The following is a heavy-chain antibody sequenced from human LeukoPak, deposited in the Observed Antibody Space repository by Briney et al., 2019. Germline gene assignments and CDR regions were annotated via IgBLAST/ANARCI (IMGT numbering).Heavy chain of an antibody. CDR2: ISAYNGKT. V-gene: IGHV1-18*04. Sequence: ASVKVSCKASGYTFTSYGISWVRQAPGQGLEWMGWISAYNGKTNYAQKLQGRVTMTTDTSTSTAYMELRSLRSDDTAVYYCAREGSYDILTGYYTPSPHWFDPWGQGTLVTVSS. CDR3: AREGSYDILTGYYTPSPHWFDP. CDR1: GYTFTSYG. D-gene: IGHD3-9*01. J-gene: IGHJ5*02.